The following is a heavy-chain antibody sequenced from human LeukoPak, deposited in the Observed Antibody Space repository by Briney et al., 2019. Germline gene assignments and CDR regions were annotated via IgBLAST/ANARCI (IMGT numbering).Heavy chain of an antibody. Sequence: SETLSLTCTVSGGSISSYYWSWIRQPPGKGLEWIGYIYYSGSTNYNPSLKSRVTISVDTSKNQFSLKLSSVTAADTAVYYCARGGDGDYYVGDYGMDVWGQGTTVTVSS. CDR1: GGSISSYY. CDR2: IYYSGST. J-gene: IGHJ6*02. CDR3: ARGGDGDYYVGDYGMDV. D-gene: IGHD4-17*01. V-gene: IGHV4-59*01.